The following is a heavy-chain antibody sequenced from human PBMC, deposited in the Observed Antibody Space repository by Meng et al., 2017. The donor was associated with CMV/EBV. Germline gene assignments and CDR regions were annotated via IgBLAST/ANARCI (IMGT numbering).Heavy chain of an antibody. Sequence: FSSSTISWVRQAPGQGLEWMGRIIPILGIANYAQKFQGRVTITADKSTSTAYMELSSLRSEDTAVYYCARDMITMIVVAPGPHGMDGWGQGTTVTVSS. CDR1: FSSST. V-gene: IGHV1-69*04. D-gene: IGHD3-22*01. J-gene: IGHJ6*02. CDR2: IIPILGIA. CDR3: ARDMITMIVVAPGPHGMDG.